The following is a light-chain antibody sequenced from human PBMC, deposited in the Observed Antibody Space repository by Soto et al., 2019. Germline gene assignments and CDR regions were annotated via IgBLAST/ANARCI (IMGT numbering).Light chain of an antibody. J-gene: IGKJ4*01. CDR1: QSVSST. CDR2: GAS. CDR3: QQYNDWLT. V-gene: IGKV3-15*01. Sequence: EIVMTQSPDTLSVSPGERATLSCRASQSVSSTLAWYQQKPGQAPRLLIYGASTRATGIPARFSGSGSGTEFTLTISSLQCEDFAVYYCQQYNDWLTFGGGTKVEIK.